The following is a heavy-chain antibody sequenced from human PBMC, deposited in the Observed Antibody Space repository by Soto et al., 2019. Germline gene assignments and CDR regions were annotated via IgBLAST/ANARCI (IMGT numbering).Heavy chain of an antibody. D-gene: IGHD2-2*02. CDR3: ARDRGVVVPASIPWFDP. CDR1: GFTFSSYS. V-gene: IGHV3-21*01. Sequence: EVQLVESGGGLVKPGGSLRLSCAASGFTFSSYSMNWVRQAPGKGLEWVSSISSSSSYIYYADSVKGRFTISRDNAKNSLYLQMNRLRAEDTAVYYCARDRGVVVPASIPWFDPWGQGTLVTVSS. CDR2: ISSSSSYI. J-gene: IGHJ5*02.